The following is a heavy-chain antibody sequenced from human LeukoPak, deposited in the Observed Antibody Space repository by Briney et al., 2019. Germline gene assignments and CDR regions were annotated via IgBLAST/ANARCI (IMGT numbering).Heavy chain of an antibody. CDR2: IRSKANSYAT. D-gene: IGHD3-10*01. CDR1: GFTFSGSA. V-gene: IGHV3-73*01. Sequence: GGSLKLSCAASGFTFSGSAMHWVRQASGKGLEWVGRIRSKANSYATAYAASVKGRFTISRDDSKNTAYLQMNSLKTEDTAVYYCTRGTYYYGYVPAGWGQGTLVTVSS. CDR3: TRGTYYYGYVPAG. J-gene: IGHJ4*02.